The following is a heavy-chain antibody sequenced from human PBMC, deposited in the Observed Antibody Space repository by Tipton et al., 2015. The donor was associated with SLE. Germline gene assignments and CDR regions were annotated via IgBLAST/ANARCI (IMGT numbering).Heavy chain of an antibody. Sequence: TLSLTCIVSGGSISSSRYYWGWIRQPPGKGLQWIGTVYSGGNTYYNPSLESRVTMSVDTSKNQLSLKLSSVTAADTAVYYCARLRNSSGGSCYDYWGQGTLVTVSS. CDR1: GGSISSSRYY. CDR3: ARLRNSSGGSCYDY. D-gene: IGHD2-15*01. J-gene: IGHJ4*02. V-gene: IGHV4-39*07. CDR2: VYSGGNT.